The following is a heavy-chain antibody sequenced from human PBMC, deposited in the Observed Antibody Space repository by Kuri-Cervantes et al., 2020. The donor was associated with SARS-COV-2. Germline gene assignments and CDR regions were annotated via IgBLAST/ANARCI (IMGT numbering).Heavy chain of an antibody. Sequence: GESLKISCAASGFTFSSYAMHWVRQAPGKGLEWVAVISYDGSNKYYADSVKGRFTISRGNSKNTLYLQMNSLRAEDTAVYYCAKDRNTAMAYFDYWGQGTLVTVSS. D-gene: IGHD5-18*01. V-gene: IGHV3-30-3*01. CDR1: GFTFSSYA. CDR3: AKDRNTAMAYFDY. J-gene: IGHJ4*02. CDR2: ISYDGSNK.